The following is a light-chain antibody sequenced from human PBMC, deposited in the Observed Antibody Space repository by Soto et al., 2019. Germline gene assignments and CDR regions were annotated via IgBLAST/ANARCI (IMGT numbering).Light chain of an antibody. CDR3: ATWDDGLYGPV. CDR1: RSNIGSNP. V-gene: IGLV1-44*01. J-gene: IGLJ3*02. Sequence: QSVLTQPPSASGTPGQRVTISCSGTRSNIGSNPVQWYLQLPGTAPKLLIYRNNERPSGVPARFSGSKSGTSASLAISGLQSDDEGDYHCATWDDGLYGPVFGGGTQLTVL. CDR2: RNN.